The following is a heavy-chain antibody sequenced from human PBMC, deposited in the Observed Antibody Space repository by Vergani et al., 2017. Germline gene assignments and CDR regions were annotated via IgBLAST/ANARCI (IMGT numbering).Heavy chain of an antibody. CDR3: ARSIVSLNPPDYFDN. CDR2: VADSGYF. V-gene: IGHV4-59*01. Sequence: QVQLQESGPGLVRPSATLSLTCTVSGGSLSGYYWNWIRQHPGEGLEWIGYVADSGYFNYNPSLKNRVSMSSDTSNNHFPLMLSSVTVANTAVYYCARSIVSLNPPDYFDNWGQGTLVTVSS. D-gene: IGHD1-14*01. CDR1: GGSLSGYY. J-gene: IGHJ4*02.